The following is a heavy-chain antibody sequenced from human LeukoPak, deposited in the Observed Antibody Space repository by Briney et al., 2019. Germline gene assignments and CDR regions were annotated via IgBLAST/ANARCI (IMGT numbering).Heavy chain of an antibody. D-gene: IGHD3-10*01. CDR2: INWNGGGT. V-gene: IGHV3-20*04. CDR1: GFTFDDYG. J-gene: IGHJ4*02. CDR3: ARVQDRYYSGSGFDY. Sequence: PRGSLRLSCAASGFTFDDYGMSWVRQAPGKGLEWVSGINWNGGGTGYADSVKGRFTIARDNAKNSLYLVMNSLRAEDTAFYYCARVQDRYYSGSGFDYWGQGTLVTVSS.